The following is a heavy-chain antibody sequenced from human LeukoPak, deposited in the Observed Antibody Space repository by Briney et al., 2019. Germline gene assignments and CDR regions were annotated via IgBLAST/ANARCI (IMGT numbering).Heavy chain of an antibody. CDR3: ARGINWFDS. V-gene: IGHV1-2*02. D-gene: IGHD3-10*01. CDR1: GYTSGDYY. CDR2: IKPDSGGT. J-gene: IGHJ5*01. Sequence: ASVKVSCKAPGYTSGDYYIHWVRQAPGQGLEWMGWIKPDSGGTDYAQRFQGRVTMTRDTSISTAYLELSGLRPDDTAVYYCARGINWFDSWGQGTVVTVSS.